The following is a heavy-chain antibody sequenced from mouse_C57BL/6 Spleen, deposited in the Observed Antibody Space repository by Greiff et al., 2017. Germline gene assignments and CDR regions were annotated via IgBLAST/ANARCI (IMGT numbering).Heavy chain of an antibody. CDR1: GFTFSDYG. D-gene: IGHD2-5*01. CDR3: ASFKGDSNYVYYYAMDY. V-gene: IGHV5-17*01. Sequence: EVQRVESGGGLVKPGGSLKLSCAASGFTFSDYGMHWVRQAPEKGLEWVAYISSGSSTIYYADTVKGRFTISRDNAKNTLFLQMTSLRSEDTAMYYCASFKGDSNYVYYYAMDYWGQGTSVTVSS. CDR2: ISSGSSTI. J-gene: IGHJ4*01.